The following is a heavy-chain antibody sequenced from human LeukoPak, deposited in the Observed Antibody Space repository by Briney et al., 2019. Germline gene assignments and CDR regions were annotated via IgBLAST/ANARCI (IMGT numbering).Heavy chain of an antibody. J-gene: IGHJ4*02. V-gene: IGHV3-53*01. CDR1: GFTVSSNY. CDR3: ALGDYGKPFDY. CDR2: IYSGGST. Sequence: GGSLRLSCAASGFTVSSNYMSWVRQAPGKRLEWVSVIYSGGSTYYADSVKGRFTISRDNAKNSLYLQMNSLRAEDTAVYYCALGDYGKPFDYWGQGTLVTVSS. D-gene: IGHD4-17*01.